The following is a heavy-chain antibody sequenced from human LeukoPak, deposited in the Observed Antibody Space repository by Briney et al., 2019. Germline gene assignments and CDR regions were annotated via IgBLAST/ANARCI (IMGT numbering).Heavy chain of an antibody. D-gene: IGHD3-10*01. J-gene: IGHJ5*02. V-gene: IGHV4-61*02. CDR2: VYTSGST. Sequence: PSQTLSLTCTVSGGSISSGSYYWSWIRQPAGKGLEWIGRVYTSGSTNYNPSLKSRVTMSVDMSKNQFSLKLSSVTAADTAVYYCARDGYYYGSGSYPFDPWGQGTLVTVSS. CDR1: GGSISSGSYY. CDR3: ARDGYYYGSGSYPFDP.